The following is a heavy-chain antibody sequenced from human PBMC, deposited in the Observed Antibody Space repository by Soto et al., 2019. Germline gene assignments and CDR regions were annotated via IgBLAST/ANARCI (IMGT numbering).Heavy chain of an antibody. Sequence: SETLSLTCTVSGGSISSGGYYWSWIRQHPGKGLEWIGYIYYSGSTYYNPSLKSRVTISVDTSKNQFYLKLNSVTAADTAVFYCARGVGSGTYYNQYNWFDPWGQGTLVTVSS. D-gene: IGHD3-10*01. CDR1: GGSISSGGYY. J-gene: IGHJ5*02. V-gene: IGHV4-31*03. CDR2: IYYSGST. CDR3: ARGVGSGTYYNQYNWFDP.